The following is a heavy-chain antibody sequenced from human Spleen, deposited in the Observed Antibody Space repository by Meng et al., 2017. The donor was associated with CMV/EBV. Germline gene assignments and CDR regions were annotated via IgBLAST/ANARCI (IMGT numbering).Heavy chain of an antibody. V-gene: IGHV1-2*02. Sequence: ASVKVSCKASGYTFTGYYMNWVRQAPGQGLEWMGWVNANSGAKDYAQKFQDRVTMTRDTSISTAYMELSRLRSDDTAIYYCARGGSLVLAAARDWGQGTLVTVSS. CDR1: GYTFTGYY. CDR3: ARGGSLVLAAARD. J-gene: IGHJ4*02. CDR2: VNANSGAK. D-gene: IGHD2-15*01.